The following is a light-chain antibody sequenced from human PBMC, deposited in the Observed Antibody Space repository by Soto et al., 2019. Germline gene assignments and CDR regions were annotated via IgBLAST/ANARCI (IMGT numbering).Light chain of an antibody. CDR1: ESFTSSY. V-gene: IGKV3-20*01. Sequence: EIVLTQSPGTLSLSPGERATLSCRASESFTSSYLAWYQQKPGQAPRLLIYGASTRATGIPDRFSGSGSGTDFPLTISRLEPEDSAVYYCQQYGGSPRTFGQGTKVEIK. CDR2: GAS. CDR3: QQYGGSPRT. J-gene: IGKJ1*01.